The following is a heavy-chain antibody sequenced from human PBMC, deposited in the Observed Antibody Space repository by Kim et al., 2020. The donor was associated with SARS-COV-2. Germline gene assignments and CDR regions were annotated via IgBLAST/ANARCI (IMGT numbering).Heavy chain of an antibody. J-gene: IGHJ4*02. Sequence: TANYAANVKGRFTISRDDSTNTLYLQMTSLKIEDTAIYYCSSLWFGPEYWGQGTLVTVSS. CDR3: SSLWFGPEY. V-gene: IGHV3-15*06. D-gene: IGHD3-10*01. CDR2: TA.